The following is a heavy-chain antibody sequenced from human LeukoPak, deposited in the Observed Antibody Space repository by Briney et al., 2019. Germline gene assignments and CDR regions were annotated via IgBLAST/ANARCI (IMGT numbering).Heavy chain of an antibody. J-gene: IGHJ4*02. V-gene: IGHV1-2*02. CDR2: INPNSGGT. Sequence: ASVKVSCKASGYTFTGYYMHWVRQAPGQGLEWMGWINPNSGGTNYAQKFQGRVTMTRDTSISTAYMELSRLRSDDTAVYYCARVAGAYYDSSGYSTFDYWGQGTLVTVSS. CDR3: ARVAGAYYDSSGYSTFDY. D-gene: IGHD3-22*01. CDR1: GYTFTGYY.